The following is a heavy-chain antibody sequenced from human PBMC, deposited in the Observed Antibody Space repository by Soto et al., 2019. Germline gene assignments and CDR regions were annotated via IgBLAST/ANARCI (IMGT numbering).Heavy chain of an antibody. D-gene: IGHD1-26*01. CDR3: ARGAPRGSYLDAFDS. Sequence: SVKVSCKASGGTFSSYAISWVRQAPGQGLEWMGGIIPIFGTANYAQKFQGRVTITADESTSTAYMELSSLRSEDTAVYYCARGAPRGSYLDAFDSWGQGTLVTVSS. V-gene: IGHV1-69*13. CDR1: GGTFSSYA. J-gene: IGHJ4*02. CDR2: IIPIFGTA.